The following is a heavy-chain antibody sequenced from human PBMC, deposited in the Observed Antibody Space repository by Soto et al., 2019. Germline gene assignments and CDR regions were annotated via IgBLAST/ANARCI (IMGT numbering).Heavy chain of an antibody. D-gene: IGHD3-9*01. CDR3: VRERQIAPGLPRNFFDV. V-gene: IGHV4-59*12. CDR2: ISDSGTT. CDR1: GGSIDSYY. Sequence: QVELQQSGPGLVKASETLSLTCTVFGGSIDSYYWSWIRQAPGKGLEWIGHISDSGTTNYNPSLGSRVTISVDTSRNLFSLKLSSVTAADTAVYYCVRERQIAPGLPRNFFDVWGHGILVTVSS. J-gene: IGHJ4*01.